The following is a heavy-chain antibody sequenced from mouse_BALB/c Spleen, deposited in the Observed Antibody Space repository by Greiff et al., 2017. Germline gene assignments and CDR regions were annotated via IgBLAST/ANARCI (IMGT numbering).Heavy chain of an antibody. V-gene: IGHV10-1*02. CDR3: VRSYGNYPFDY. D-gene: IGHD2-1*01. Sequence: DVKLVESGGGLVQPKGSLKLSCAASGFTFNTYAMNWVRQAPGKGLEWVARIRSKSNNYATYYADSVKDRFTISRDDSQSMLYLQMNNLKTEDTAMYYCVRSYGNYPFDYWGQGTTLTVSS. CDR2: IRSKSNNYAT. J-gene: IGHJ2*01. CDR1: GFTFNTYA.